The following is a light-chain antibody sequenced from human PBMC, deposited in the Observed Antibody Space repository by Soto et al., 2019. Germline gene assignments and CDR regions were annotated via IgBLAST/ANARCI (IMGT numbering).Light chain of an antibody. CDR2: DTS. J-gene: IGKJ4*01. Sequence: EVVMTQSPATLSVSPGERATLSCRASRGIGSTLAWYQQKPGQTPRLLIYDTSTRATGVPARFIGSASGTEFTLTITSLQSEDFAIYYCQHYVTWPLTFGGGTRVEN. V-gene: IGKV3-15*01. CDR3: QHYVTWPLT. CDR1: RGIGST.